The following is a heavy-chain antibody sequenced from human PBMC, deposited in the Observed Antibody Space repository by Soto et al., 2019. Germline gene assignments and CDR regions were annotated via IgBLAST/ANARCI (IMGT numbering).Heavy chain of an antibody. D-gene: IGHD1-26*01. CDR3: ARGEQYSGRIFDY. Sequence: SQTLSLTCAISGDSVSSNSAGWSWVRQSPSRGLEWLGRTYYRSKWYYEYAVSVRGRITINPDTSKNQYSLQLNSVTAEDTAVYFCARGEQYSGRIFDYWGQGTLVTVSS. CDR1: GDSVSSNSAG. V-gene: IGHV6-1*01. CDR2: TYYRSKWYY. J-gene: IGHJ4*01.